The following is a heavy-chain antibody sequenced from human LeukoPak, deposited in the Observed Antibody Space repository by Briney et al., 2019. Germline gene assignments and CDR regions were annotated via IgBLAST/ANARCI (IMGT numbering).Heavy chain of an antibody. V-gene: IGHV4-39*02. CDR1: GVSISSSNSY. Sequence: SETLSLTCTVSGVSISSSNSYWGWIRQPPGKGLEWIGSIYYSGNTYYNASLKSQVSISIDTSKNQFSLRLTSVTAADTAVYYCARDGYVGATWFDPWGQGTLVTVSS. CDR3: ARDGYVGATWFDP. D-gene: IGHD1-26*01. CDR2: IYYSGNT. J-gene: IGHJ5*02.